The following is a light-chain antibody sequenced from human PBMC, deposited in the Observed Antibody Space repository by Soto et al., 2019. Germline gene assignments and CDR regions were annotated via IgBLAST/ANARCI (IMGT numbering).Light chain of an antibody. V-gene: IGKV1-39*01. CDR3: QQDYSTLAT. J-gene: IGKJ5*01. CDR1: ESISRH. Sequence: DIPMSQYQSSLSASFLERITMXSRAAESISRHLNWYQQKPGRAPDLLIYAVSALQNGVPSRFTGSGSGTEFTLTITGLQLEDFATYYCQQDYSTLATFGQGTRLEIK. CDR2: AVS.